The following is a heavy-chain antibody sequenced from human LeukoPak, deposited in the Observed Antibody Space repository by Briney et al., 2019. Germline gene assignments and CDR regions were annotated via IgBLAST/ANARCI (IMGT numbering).Heavy chain of an antibody. Sequence: ASVKVSCKASGFTFTSSTMQWVRQARGQRLEWIGWIVVGSGNTHYAQKFQERVTITRDMSTSTAYMELSSLRSEDTAVYYCAAVRSSYYYYGMDVWGQGTTVTVSS. CDR1: GFTFTSST. J-gene: IGHJ6*02. CDR2: IVVGSGNT. V-gene: IGHV1-58*02. CDR3: AAVRSSYYYYGMDV. D-gene: IGHD6-6*01.